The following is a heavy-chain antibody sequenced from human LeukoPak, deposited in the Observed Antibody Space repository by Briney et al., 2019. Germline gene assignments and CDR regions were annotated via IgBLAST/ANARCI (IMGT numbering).Heavy chain of an antibody. V-gene: IGHV3-48*03. CDR2: ISSSGSTI. D-gene: IGHD3-9*01. Sequence: GGSLRLSCAASGFTFSSYEMNWVRQAPGKGLEWVSYISSSGSTIYYADSVEGRFTISRDNAKNSLYLQMNSLRAEDTAVYYCARVPHVLRYFDWLPDGVFDYWGQGTLVTVSS. J-gene: IGHJ4*02. CDR1: GFTFSSYE. CDR3: ARVPHVLRYFDWLPDGVFDY.